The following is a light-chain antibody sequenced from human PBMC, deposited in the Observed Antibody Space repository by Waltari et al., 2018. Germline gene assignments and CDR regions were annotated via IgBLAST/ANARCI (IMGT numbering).Light chain of an antibody. J-gene: IGLJ3*02. V-gene: IGLV5-37*01. CDR1: SDINVGNFI. Sequence: QPVLTQPPSSSASPGDSARLTCTLPSDINVGNFIIYWYQQKPGSPPRFLLVYKSDSEKAQGSGVPSRFSGSKDASANAGILLISGLQSEDEADYYCMFWPNNVWVFGGGTKLTVL. CDR3: MFWPNNVWV. CDR2: YKSDSEK.